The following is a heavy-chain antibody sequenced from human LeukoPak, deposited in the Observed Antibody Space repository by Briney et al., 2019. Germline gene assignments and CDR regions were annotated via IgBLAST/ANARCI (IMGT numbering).Heavy chain of an antibody. D-gene: IGHD3-22*01. CDR3: ARAPPVAPYYYDSSGYYYFDY. CDR1: GFTFSSYG. J-gene: IGHJ4*02. CDR2: IWYDGSNK. Sequence: GGSLRLSCAASGFTFSSYGMHWARQAPGKGLEWVAVIWYDGSNKYYADSVKGRFTISRDNSKNTLYLQMNSLRAEDTAVYYCARAPPVAPYYYDSSGYYYFDYWGQGTLVTVSS. V-gene: IGHV3-33*08.